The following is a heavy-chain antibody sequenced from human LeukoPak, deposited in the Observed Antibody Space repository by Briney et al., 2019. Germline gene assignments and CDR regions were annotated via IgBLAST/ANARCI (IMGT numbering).Heavy chain of an antibody. J-gene: IGHJ4*02. CDR3: SSSVFYSSGWYGDY. V-gene: IGHV3-23*01. CDR2: ISATGGNT. Sequence: GGSLRLSCAASGFTFSSYAMSWVRQAPGKGLEWVSLISATGGNTYYADSVKGRFTISRDNSKNTLYLHMNSLRAEDTAIYYCSSSVFYSSGWYGDYWGQGTLVTVSS. CDR1: GFTFSSYA. D-gene: IGHD6-19*01.